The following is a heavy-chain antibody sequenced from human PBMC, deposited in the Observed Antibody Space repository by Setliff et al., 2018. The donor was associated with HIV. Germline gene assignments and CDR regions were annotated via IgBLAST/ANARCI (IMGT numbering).Heavy chain of an antibody. Sequence: SETLSLTCSVSGGSTSSSSYYWAWVRQPPGKGPEWIGSVYYSGSTHYNPSLMSRVTISVDTSKNQFYLKLSSVTAADTAVYYCATHGAQWGQGTLVTVSS. CDR1: GGSTSSSSYY. D-gene: IGHD1-26*01. V-gene: IGHV4-39*01. CDR2: VYYSGST. CDR3: ATHGAQ. J-gene: IGHJ4*02.